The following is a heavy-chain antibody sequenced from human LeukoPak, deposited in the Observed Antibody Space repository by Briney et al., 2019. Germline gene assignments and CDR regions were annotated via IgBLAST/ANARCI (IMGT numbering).Heavy chain of an antibody. CDR3: AKEEWYSFDN. CDR2: INPDGNEK. CDR1: GFTFTIHW. Sequence: PGGSLRLSCEVSGFTFTIHWMSWVRQAPGKGLEWVAKINPDGNEKSYVDSVKGRFTISRDNAKSSLYLQMNNLRAEDTAMYYCAKEEWYSFDNWGQGYLVTVSS. V-gene: IGHV3-7*01. D-gene: IGHD1-1*01. J-gene: IGHJ4*02.